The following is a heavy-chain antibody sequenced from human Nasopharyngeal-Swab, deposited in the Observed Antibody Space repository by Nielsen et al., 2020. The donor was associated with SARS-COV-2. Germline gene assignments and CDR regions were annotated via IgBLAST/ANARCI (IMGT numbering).Heavy chain of an antibody. V-gene: IGHV3-13*01. CDR3: ARELGTGIVGANPFDY. CDR1: GFTFSSYD. J-gene: IGHJ4*02. CDR2: IGTAGDT. D-gene: IGHD1-26*01. Sequence: GESLKISCAASGFTFSSYDMHCVRQATGKGLEWVSAIGTAGDTYYPGSVKGRFTISRENAKNSLYLQMNSLRAGDTAVYYCARELGTGIVGANPFDYWGQGTLVTVSS.